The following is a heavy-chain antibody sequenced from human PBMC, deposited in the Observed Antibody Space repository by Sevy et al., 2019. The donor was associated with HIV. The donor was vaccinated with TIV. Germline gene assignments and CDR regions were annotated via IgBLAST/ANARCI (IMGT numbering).Heavy chain of an antibody. CDR1: GFTFSYYA. V-gene: IGHV3-30-3*01. D-gene: IGHD4-17*01. J-gene: IGHJ4*02. CDR3: ARDFYEFGDPRGFDY. CDR2: ISCDGSNK. Sequence: GGSLRLSCAASGFTFSYYAMHWVRQAPGKGLEWVALISCDGSNKYYADSVRGRFTISRDNSKNTLYLQMDSLRPEDTAVYYCARDFYEFGDPRGFDYWGQGTLVTVSS.